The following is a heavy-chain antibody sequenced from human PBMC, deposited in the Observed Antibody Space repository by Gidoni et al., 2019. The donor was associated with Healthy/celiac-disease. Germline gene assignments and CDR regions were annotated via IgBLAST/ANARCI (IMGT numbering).Heavy chain of an antibody. CDR1: GITYSNAW. Sequence: EVQLVVSGGGLVKPVGSLRLSGAASGITYSNAWMSWVRQAPGKGLEWVGRIKSKTDGETTDYAAPVKGRFTISRDDSKNTLYLQMNSLKTEDTAVYYCTTDLGGMDVWGQGTTVTVSS. J-gene: IGHJ6*02. V-gene: IGHV3-15*01. CDR3: TTDLGGMDV. CDR2: IKSKTDGETT.